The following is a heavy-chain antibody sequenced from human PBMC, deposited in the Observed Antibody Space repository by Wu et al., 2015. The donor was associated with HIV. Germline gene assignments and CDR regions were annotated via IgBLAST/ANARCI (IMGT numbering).Heavy chain of an antibody. Sequence: QVQLVQSGAEVKKPGASVKVSCKASGYTFTGYYMHWVRQAPGQGLEWMGWINPNSGGTNYAQKFQGRVTMTRDTSISTAYMELSRLRSDDTAVYYCARGLVDSSNMKYYFDYWGQGTLVTVSS. D-gene: IGHD6-13*01. CDR3: ARGLVDSSNMKYYFDY. CDR1: GYTFTGYY. CDR2: INPNSGGT. J-gene: IGHJ4*02. V-gene: IGHV1-2*02.